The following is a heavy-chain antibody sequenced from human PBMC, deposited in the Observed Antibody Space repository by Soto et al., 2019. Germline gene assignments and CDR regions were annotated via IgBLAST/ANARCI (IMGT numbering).Heavy chain of an antibody. CDR2: ISGSGGRS. Sequence: EVQLLDSGGGLVQPGGSLRLSCAASGFTFSNYAMTWVRQGPGKGLEWVSGISGSGGRSYYADSVKGRFTISRDNSKRTLYLQMNSLRAEDTAVYYCATAYFVWSSEQPYYFDYWGQGTLVTVSS. V-gene: IGHV3-23*01. CDR1: GFTFSNYA. J-gene: IGHJ4*02. CDR3: ATAYFVWSSEQPYYFDY. D-gene: IGHD3-16*01.